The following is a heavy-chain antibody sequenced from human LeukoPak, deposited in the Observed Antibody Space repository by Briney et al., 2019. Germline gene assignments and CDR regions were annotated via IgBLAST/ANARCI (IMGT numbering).Heavy chain of an antibody. V-gene: IGHV1-69*13. D-gene: IGHD3-3*01. CDR2: IIPIFGTA. Sequence: ASVKVSCKVSGYTLTELSMHWVRQAPGQGLEWMGGIIPIFGTANYAQKFQGRVTITADESTSTAYMELSSLRSEDTAVYYCASSDFGVVISYYYYYYMDVWGKGTTVTVSS. CDR1: GYTLTELS. J-gene: IGHJ6*03. CDR3: ASSDFGVVISYYYYYYMDV.